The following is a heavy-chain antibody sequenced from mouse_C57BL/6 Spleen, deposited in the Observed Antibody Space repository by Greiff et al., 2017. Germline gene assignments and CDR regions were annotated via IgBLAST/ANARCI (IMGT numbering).Heavy chain of an antibody. CDR2: ISSGSSTI. CDR3: ASTTVKNVDY. D-gene: IGHD1-1*01. J-gene: IGHJ2*01. Sequence: VQLVESGGGLVKPGGSLKLSCAASGFTFSDYGMHWVRQAPEKGLEWIAYISSGSSTIYYADTVKGRFTISRDNAKNTLFLQMTSLRSEDTAMYYCASTTVKNVDYWGQGTTLTVSS. CDR1: GFTFSDYG. V-gene: IGHV5-17*01.